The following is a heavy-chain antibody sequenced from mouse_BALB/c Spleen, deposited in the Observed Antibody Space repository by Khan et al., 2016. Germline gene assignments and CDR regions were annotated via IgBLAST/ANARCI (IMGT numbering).Heavy chain of an antibody. Sequence: QVQLQQSGPGLVAPSQSLSITCTVSGFSLTGYGVNWVRQPPGKGLEWLGKIWADGRTDYNSALKSRVSISKDNSKSQVVLKMNSLQTDDTANYYCSSDYDGVAYWGQGTLVIVSA. CDR1: GFSLTGYG. J-gene: IGHJ3*01. D-gene: IGHD2-12*01. CDR3: SSDYDGVAY. CDR2: IWADGRT. V-gene: IGHV2-6-7*01.